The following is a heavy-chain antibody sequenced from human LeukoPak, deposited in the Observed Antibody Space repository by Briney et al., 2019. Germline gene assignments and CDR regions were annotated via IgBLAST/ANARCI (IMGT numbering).Heavy chain of an antibody. J-gene: IGHJ4*02. D-gene: IGHD3-10*01. Sequence: GGSLRLSCAASGFTLSSYSMSWVRQAPGKGLEWASSISSSSSYIYYADSVKGRFTISRDNAKNSLYLQMNSLRAEDTAVYYCARTEGKKNGELWSYWGQGTLVTVSS. CDR1: GFTLSSYS. CDR3: ARTEGKKNGELWSY. CDR2: ISSSSSYI. V-gene: IGHV3-21*01.